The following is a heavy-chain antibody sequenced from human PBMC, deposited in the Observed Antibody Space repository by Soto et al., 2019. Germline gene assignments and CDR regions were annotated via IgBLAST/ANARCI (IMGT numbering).Heavy chain of an antibody. D-gene: IGHD5-12*01. J-gene: IGHJ4*02. CDR1: GGTFSSYA. CDR2: IVPIVDTS. V-gene: IGHV1-69*12. Sequence: QVQVVQSGAEVRQPASSVKVSCKTSGGTFSSYAITWVRQAPGQGLEWMGGIVPIVDTSTYAQKFQGRVTITADESTSTVYMDLSSLRSDDTAVYYCVRVVAIPGYPDNWGQGTLVTVSS. CDR3: VRVVAIPGYPDN.